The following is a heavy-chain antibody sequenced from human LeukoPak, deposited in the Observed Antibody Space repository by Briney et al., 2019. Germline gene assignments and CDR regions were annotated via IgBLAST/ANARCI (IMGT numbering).Heavy chain of an antibody. CDR1: VFTFGDYP. Sequence: PGGSLRLSCTASVFTFGDYPMSWFRQAPWKGLEWLGFIRSKAYGGTTEYDASVKGRFTISRDDSKSIAYLQMNSLKTEDTAVYYCTRDDFWSGYYPPRDYWGQGTLVTVSS. J-gene: IGHJ4*02. D-gene: IGHD3-3*01. V-gene: IGHV3-49*03. CDR2: IRSKAYGGTT. CDR3: TRDDFWSGYYPPRDY.